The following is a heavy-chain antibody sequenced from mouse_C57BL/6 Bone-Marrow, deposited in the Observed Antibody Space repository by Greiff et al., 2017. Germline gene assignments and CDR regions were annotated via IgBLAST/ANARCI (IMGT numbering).Heavy chain of an antibody. V-gene: IGHV10-1*01. CDR2: IRSKSNNYAT. Sequence: EVQLVESGGGLVQPKGSLKLSCAASGFSFNTYAMNWVRQAPGKGLEWVARIRSKSNNYATYYADSVKDRFTISRDDSESMLYLQMNNLKTEDTAMYYYVRDYYGSSYVWYFDVWGTGTTVTVSS. CDR1: GFSFNTYA. J-gene: IGHJ1*03. CDR3: VRDYYGSSYVWYFDV. D-gene: IGHD1-1*01.